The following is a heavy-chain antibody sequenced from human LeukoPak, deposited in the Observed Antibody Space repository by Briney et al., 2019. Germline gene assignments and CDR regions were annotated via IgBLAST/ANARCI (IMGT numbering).Heavy chain of an antibody. J-gene: IGHJ4*01. D-gene: IGHD1-1*01. V-gene: IGHV3-21*01. CDR1: GFTFRSYS. CDR2: ISSSSSHI. Sequence: GGSLRLSCAASGFTFRSYSMNWVRQAPGKGLEWVSSISSSSSHIYYADSVKGRFTISRDNAKNSLYLHMNSLRADDTAVYYCARAGTTGTTRFYFDYWGHGTLVTVSS. CDR3: ARAGTTGTTRFYFDY.